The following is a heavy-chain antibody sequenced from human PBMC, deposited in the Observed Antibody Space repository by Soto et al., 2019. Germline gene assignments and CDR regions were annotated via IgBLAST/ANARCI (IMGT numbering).Heavy chain of an antibody. V-gene: IGHV4-38-2*01. CDR1: GYPISNGYY. Sequence: TSATLSLTCVVSGYPISNGYYWGWIRQPPGKGLEWIGTISHRVSTSYNPSLASRITMSVDTSKNQFSLMVTSLTAADTAIYFCTRGVRGYISYWGHGTLVTVSS. J-gene: IGHJ4*01. CDR2: ISHRVST. CDR3: TRGVRGYISY. D-gene: IGHD5-18*01.